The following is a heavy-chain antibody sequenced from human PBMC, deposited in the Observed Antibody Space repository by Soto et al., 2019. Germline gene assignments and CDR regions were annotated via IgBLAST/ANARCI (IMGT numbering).Heavy chain of an antibody. CDR2: IYNDGTYS. J-gene: IGHJ4*02. D-gene: IGHD3-10*01. V-gene: IGHV3-74*01. CDR1: GFIFKMYW. Sequence: GGSLRLSCAASGFIFKMYWMHWVRQSPGKGLVWISRIYNDGTYSDYADSVRGRFTISRDNVNDTLYLQMNNLRAEDSGLYYCTRGPRPISTGTGAYWGQGTQVTAPQ. CDR3: TRGPRPISTGTGAY.